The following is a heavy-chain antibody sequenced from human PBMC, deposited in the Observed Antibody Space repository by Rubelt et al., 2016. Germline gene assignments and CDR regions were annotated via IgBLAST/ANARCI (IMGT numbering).Heavy chain of an antibody. Sequence: QVQLQQWGAGLLKPSETLSLTCAVYGGSFSGYYWSCIRQPPGKGLEWIGEINYSGSTNYNPSLKSRVVISVDTSKNQFSLKLRSVTAADTAVYYCARQGVYYDMLTGDNWFDPWGQGTLVTVSS. J-gene: IGHJ5*02. CDR1: GGSFSGYY. CDR3: ARQGVYYDMLTGDNWFDP. D-gene: IGHD3-9*01. CDR2: INYSGST. V-gene: IGHV4-34*01.